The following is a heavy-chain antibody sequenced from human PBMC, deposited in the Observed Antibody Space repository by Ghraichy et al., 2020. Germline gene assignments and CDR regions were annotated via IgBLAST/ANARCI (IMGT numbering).Heavy chain of an antibody. V-gene: IGHV3-21*01. CDR3: ARDSRGYCSGGSCYVGPYWYFDL. D-gene: IGHD2-15*01. Sequence: ESLNISCAASGFTFSSYSMNWVRQAPGKGLEWVSSISSSSSYIYYADSVKGRFTISRDNAKNSLYLQMNSLRAEDTAVYYCARDSRGYCSGGSCYVGPYWYFDLWGRGTLVTVSS. J-gene: IGHJ2*01. CDR1: GFTFSSYS. CDR2: ISSSSSYI.